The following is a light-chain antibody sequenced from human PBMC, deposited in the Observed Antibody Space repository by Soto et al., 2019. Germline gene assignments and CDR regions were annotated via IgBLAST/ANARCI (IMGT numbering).Light chain of an antibody. CDR1: QFISTY. Sequence: EIVLPGSPRILYESVGDRVTITCRASQFISTYLNWYQQKPGNAPNLLIYTPSSLHSGVPSRFSGSGSGTDFTLTISSLQPEDFATYYCQQSYSTPITFGQGTRLEIK. V-gene: IGKV1-39*01. J-gene: IGKJ5*01. CDR3: QQSYSTPIT. CDR2: TPS.